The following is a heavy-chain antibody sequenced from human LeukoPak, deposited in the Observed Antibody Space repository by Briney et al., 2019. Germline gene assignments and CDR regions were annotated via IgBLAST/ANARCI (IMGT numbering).Heavy chain of an antibody. CDR1: GYTFTGYY. V-gene: IGHV1-2*02. CDR3: ARLHYDSSGYYRDY. D-gene: IGHD3-22*01. J-gene: IGHJ4*02. CDR2: INPNSGGT. Sequence: GASVKVSCKASGYTFTGYYMHWVRQAPGQGLEWMGWINPNSGGTNYAQKFQGRVTMTRDTSISTAYMELSRLRSDDTAVYYCARLHYDSSGYYRDYWGQGTLVTVSS.